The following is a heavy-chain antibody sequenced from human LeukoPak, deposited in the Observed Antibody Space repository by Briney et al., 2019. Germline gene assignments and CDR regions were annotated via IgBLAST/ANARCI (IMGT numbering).Heavy chain of an antibody. D-gene: IGHD4-11*01. V-gene: IGHV4-34*01. J-gene: IGHJ4*02. Sequence: SETLSLTCAVSGGSFSGYYWTWIRQPPGKGLEWIGEINHSGSANYNPSLMSRVTISLDTSKNHLSLNLSSVTAADTAVYYCARGQGTVTTHWGQGTLVTVSS. CDR3: ARGQGTVTTH. CDR1: GGSFSGYY. CDR2: INHSGSA.